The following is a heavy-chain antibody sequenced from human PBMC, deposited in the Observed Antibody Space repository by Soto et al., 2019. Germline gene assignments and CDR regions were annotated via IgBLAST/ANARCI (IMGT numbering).Heavy chain of an antibody. J-gene: IGHJ4*02. CDR3: ARRSIYGDYDYLDY. D-gene: IGHD4-17*01. Sequence: ASVKVSCTASGYTFTSYGISWVRQAPGQGLEWMGWISAYNGNTNYAQKLQGRVTMTTDTSTSTAYMELRSLRYDDTAAYYCARRSIYGDYDYLDYWGQGTLVTVSS. CDR2: ISAYNGNT. V-gene: IGHV1-18*01. CDR1: GYTFTSYG.